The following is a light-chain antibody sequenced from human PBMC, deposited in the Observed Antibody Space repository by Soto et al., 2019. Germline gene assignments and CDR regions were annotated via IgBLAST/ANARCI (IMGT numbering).Light chain of an antibody. V-gene: IGKV2-28*01. CDR1: QSLLNSNGYNY. CDR2: LGS. J-gene: IGKJ1*01. Sequence: DIVMAQSPLSLPVTPGEPSSISCRSSQSLLNSNGYNYLDWYLQKPGQSPQLLIYLGSSRACGVPDRFSGSGSGTDFTLTISRVEAEDVGFYYCMQALQAPLTFGQGTKVDIK. CDR3: MQALQAPLT.